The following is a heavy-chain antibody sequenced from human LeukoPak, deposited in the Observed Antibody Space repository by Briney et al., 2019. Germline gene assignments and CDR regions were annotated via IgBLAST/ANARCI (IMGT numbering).Heavy chain of an antibody. D-gene: IGHD1-26*01. CDR2: INQTGNT. CDR1: GGSFSGFY. J-gene: IGHJ4*02. Sequence: SETLSLTCAVDGGSFSGFYWTWIRQTPAKRLEWIGEINQTGNTNYNPSLTDYNPSLKPRVTISVDSSKSQLSLKVNSVTAADTGIYYCARAGYTISYYSLDYWGQGSLVTVSS. CDR3: ARAGYTISYYSLDY. V-gene: IGHV4-34*01.